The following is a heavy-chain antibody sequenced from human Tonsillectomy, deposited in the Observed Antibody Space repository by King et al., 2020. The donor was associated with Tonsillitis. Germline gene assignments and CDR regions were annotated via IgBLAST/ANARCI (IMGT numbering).Heavy chain of an antibody. CDR3: AKRWEPFLFVDA. D-gene: IGHD4-23*01. CDR2: ISASADAT. J-gene: IGHJ5*02. V-gene: IGHV3-23*04. CDR1: GFTFSTYA. Sequence: VQLVESGGGLAQPGGSLRLSCTASGFTFSTYALTWVRQAPGKGLEWVSAISASADATVYADSVRGRFTISRDNSKNILYLQMNSLRPDDTALYYCAKRWEPFLFVDAWGQGTLVTVSS.